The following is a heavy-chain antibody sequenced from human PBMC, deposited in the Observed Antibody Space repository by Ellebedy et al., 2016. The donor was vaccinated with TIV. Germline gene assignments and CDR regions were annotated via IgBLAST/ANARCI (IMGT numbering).Heavy chain of an antibody. CDR1: GGPISSSTSY. J-gene: IGHJ6*02. CDR3: ATARRDPYYSGMDV. D-gene: IGHD6-13*01. CDR2: IHFSGST. Sequence: MPSETLSLTCTVSGGPISSSTSYWGWIRQPPGKGREWFGSIHFSGSTYYNPSLKSRVTITVVTSKNQFSLRLSSVTAADTAVYYCATARRDPYYSGMDVWGQGTTVTVSS. V-gene: IGHV4-39*01.